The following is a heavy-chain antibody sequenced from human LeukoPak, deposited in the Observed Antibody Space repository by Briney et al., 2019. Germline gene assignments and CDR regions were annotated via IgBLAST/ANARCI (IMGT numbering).Heavy chain of an antibody. CDR2: IDNSGETR. CDR1: GFTFSSYE. CDR3: TPSLYDILSGSDY. J-gene: IGHJ4*02. Sequence: PGGSLRLSCAGSGFTFSSYEMNWVRQAPGKGLEWVSYIDNSGETRYYADSVKGRFTISRDNAKDSLYLQMNSLKTEDTAVYYCTPSLYDILSGSDYWGQGTLVTVSS. V-gene: IGHV3-48*03. D-gene: IGHD3-9*01.